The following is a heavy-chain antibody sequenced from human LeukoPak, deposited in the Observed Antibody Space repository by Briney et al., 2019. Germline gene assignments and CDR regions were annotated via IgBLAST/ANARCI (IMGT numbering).Heavy chain of an antibody. J-gene: IGHJ6*03. CDR3: AKDPTHYYYYMDV. CDR1: GFTFSDYG. CDR2: ISSTGGTT. V-gene: IGHV3-48*01. Sequence: PGGSLRLSCAASGFTFSDYGMSWVRQAPGKGLEWISSISSTGGTTYYADSVKGRFTISRDNAKNSLYLQMNSLRAEDTAVYYCAKDPTHYYYYMDVWGKGTTVTVSS.